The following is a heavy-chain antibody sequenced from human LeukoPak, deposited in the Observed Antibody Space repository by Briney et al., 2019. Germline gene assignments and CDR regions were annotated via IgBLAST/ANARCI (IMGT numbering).Heavy chain of an antibody. CDR2: ISYDGSNN. V-gene: IGHV3-30*04. Sequence: PGGSLRLSCAASGFIFSSHTMHWVRQAPGKGLEWVALISYDGSNNFYADSVKGRFTISRDNSKNTLYLQVNSLRAEDTAVYYCAKDPSEGLDYWGQGTLVTVSS. CDR1: GFIFSSHT. J-gene: IGHJ4*02. CDR3: AKDPSEGLDY.